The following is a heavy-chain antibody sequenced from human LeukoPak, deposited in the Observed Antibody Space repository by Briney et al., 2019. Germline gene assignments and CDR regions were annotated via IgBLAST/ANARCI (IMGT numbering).Heavy chain of an antibody. J-gene: IGHJ3*02. CDR3: ARASSGWYDAFDI. V-gene: IGHV1-69*06. D-gene: IGHD6-19*01. CDR2: IIPIFGTA. Sequence: ASVKVSCKASGGTFSSYAISWVRQAPGQGLEWMGGIIPIFGTANYAQKFQGRVTITADKSTSTAYMELSSLRSEDTAVYYCARASSGWYDAFDIWGQGTMVTVSS. CDR1: GGTFSSYA.